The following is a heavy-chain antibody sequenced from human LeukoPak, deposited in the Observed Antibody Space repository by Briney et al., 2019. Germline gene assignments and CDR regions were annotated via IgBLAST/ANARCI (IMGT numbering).Heavy chain of an antibody. CDR1: GGSISSSSYY. Sequence: SETLSLTCTVSGGSISSSSYYWGWIRQPPGKGLEWIGEIDHSGSTNYKPSLKSRVTISVDTSKNQFSLKLNSVTAADTAVYYCARGRSEGAAAAAHWGQGTLVTVSS. V-gene: IGHV4-39*07. J-gene: IGHJ4*02. CDR2: IDHSGST. CDR3: ARGRSEGAAAAAH. D-gene: IGHD6-13*01.